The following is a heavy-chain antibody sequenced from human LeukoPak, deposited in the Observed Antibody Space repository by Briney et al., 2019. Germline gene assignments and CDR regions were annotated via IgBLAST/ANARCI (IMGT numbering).Heavy chain of an antibody. J-gene: IGHJ5*02. CDR3: ASGHPYYGSESYYLGWFDP. D-gene: IGHD3-10*01. V-gene: IGHV4-59*08. CDR2: IYYSGST. Sequence: SETLSLTCTVSGGSISSYYWSWIRQPPGKGLEWIGYIYYSGSTNYNPSLKSRVTISVDTSKNQFSLKLSSVTAADTAVYYCASGHPYYGSESYYLGWFDPWGQGTLVTVSS. CDR1: GGSISSYY.